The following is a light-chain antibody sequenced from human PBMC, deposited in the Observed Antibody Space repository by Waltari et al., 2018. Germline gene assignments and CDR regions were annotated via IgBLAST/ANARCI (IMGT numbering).Light chain of an antibody. V-gene: IGKV3-11*01. Sequence: EIVLTQSPATLSLSPGQGATLSCRASQSVNTNLAWYQQKPGQAPRLLIYDASNSATGIPGRFSGRGAGTDFTLTISSLEPEDFAVYYCQQRSNWPPMYTFGQGTKLEIK. J-gene: IGKJ2*01. CDR1: QSVNTN. CDR2: DAS. CDR3: QQRSNWPPMYT.